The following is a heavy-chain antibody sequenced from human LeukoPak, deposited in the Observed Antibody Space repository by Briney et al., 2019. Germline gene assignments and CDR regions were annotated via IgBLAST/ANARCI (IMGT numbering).Heavy chain of an antibody. CDR1: GFTFSTYA. V-gene: IGHV3-23*01. CDR3: AKGPLIEVAGTTWDY. CDR2: ISGSGGST. Sequence: GPLRLSCAASGFTFSTYAMGWVRQFPGKGLELVSAISGSGGSTYYADSVKGRFTISRDNSKNTLHFQMNSLRAEDTAVYYCAKGPLIEVAGTTWDYWGQGTLVTVSS. J-gene: IGHJ4*02. D-gene: IGHD6-19*01.